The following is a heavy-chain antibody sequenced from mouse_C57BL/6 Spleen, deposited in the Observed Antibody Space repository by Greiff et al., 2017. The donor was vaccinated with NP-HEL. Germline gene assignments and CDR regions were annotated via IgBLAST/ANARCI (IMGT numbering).Heavy chain of an antibody. V-gene: IGHV1-82*01. CDR2: LYPGDGDT. CDR1: GYAFSSSW. J-gene: IGHJ2*01. Sequence: VQLQQSGPELVKPGASVKISCKASGYAFSSSWMNWVKQRPGKGLEWIGRLYPGDGDTNYNGKFKGKATLTADKSSSTAYMQLSSLTSEDSAVYFCARGGLNYWGQGTTLTVSS. D-gene: IGHD2-4*01. CDR3: ARGGLNY.